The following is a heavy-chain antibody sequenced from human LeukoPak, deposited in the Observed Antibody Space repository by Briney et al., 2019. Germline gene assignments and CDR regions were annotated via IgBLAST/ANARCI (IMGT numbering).Heavy chain of an antibody. CDR1: GYTFTSYY. CDR3: ARDGDNWNPSRGWFDP. V-gene: IGHV1-46*01. J-gene: IGHJ5*02. Sequence: ASVKVSCKASGYTFTSYYMHWVRQAPGQGLEWMGIINPSGGSTSYAQKFQGRVTMTRDTSTSTVYMELSSLRSEDTAVYYCARDGDNWNPSRGWFDPWGQGTLVTVSS. CDR2: INPSGGST. D-gene: IGHD1-20*01.